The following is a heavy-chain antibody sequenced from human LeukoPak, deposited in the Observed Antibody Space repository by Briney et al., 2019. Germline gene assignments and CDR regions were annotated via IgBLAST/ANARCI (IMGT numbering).Heavy chain of an antibody. V-gene: IGHV3-64D*09. CDR1: GFTFSSYA. D-gene: IGHD3-22*01. CDR3: VKREGRYYYDT. Sequence: GGSLRLSCSASGFTFSSYAMHWVRQAPGKGLEYVSAISSSGGSTYYADSVKGRFTISRDNSKNTLHLQMSSLRAEDTAVYYCVKREGRYYYDTWGQGTLVTVSS. J-gene: IGHJ5*02. CDR2: ISSSGGST.